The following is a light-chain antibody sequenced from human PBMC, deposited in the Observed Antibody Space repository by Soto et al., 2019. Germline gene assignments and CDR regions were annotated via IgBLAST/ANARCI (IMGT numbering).Light chain of an antibody. J-gene: IGKJ3*01. V-gene: IGKV1-39*01. CDR3: QQSYSTPT. CDR1: QSISTY. Sequence: DIQMTPSPSSLPAPVGERVTITCRASQSISTYVNWYQQKAGKAPKLLIYDASSLYSGVPSRFSGSGSGTDFTLTISTLQPEDFATYYCQQSYSTPTFGPGTKVDIK. CDR2: DAS.